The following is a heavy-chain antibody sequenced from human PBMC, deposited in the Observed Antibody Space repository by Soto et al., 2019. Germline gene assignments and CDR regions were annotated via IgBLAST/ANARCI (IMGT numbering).Heavy chain of an antibody. D-gene: IGHD6-13*01. V-gene: IGHV2-5*02. CDR3: AQPYSSSWFGENWFDP. CDR1: GCSLSTSGVG. J-gene: IGHJ5*02. Sequence: ESGPTLVNPTQTLTLTCTFSGCSLSTSGVGVGWIRQPPGKALEWLALIYWDDDKRYSPSLKSRLTITKDTSKNQVVLTMTNMDPVDTATYYCAQPYSSSWFGENWFDPWGQGTLVTVSS. CDR2: IYWDDDK.